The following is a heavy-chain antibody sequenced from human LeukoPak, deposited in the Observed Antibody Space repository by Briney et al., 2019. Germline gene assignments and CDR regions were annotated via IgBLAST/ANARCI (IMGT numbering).Heavy chain of an antibody. J-gene: IGHJ4*02. V-gene: IGHV1-18*01. D-gene: IGHD4/OR15-4a*01. Sequence: GASVKVSCKASGYTFTSYGISWVRQAPGQGLEWMGWISGYNGNTDYAQKLQGRVTMTTDTSTSTVYMELRSLRSDDTAVYYCAREAFTTRCYDSWGQGTLATVSS. CDR3: AREAFTTRCYDS. CDR1: GYTFTSYG. CDR2: ISGYNGNT.